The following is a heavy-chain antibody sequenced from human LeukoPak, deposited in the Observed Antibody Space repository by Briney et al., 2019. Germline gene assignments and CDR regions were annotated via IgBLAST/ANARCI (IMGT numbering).Heavy chain of an antibody. V-gene: IGHV4-39*07. D-gene: IGHD3-9*01. CDR2: IYYSGST. CDR1: GGSISSSSYY. J-gene: IGHJ5*02. Sequence: SETLSLTCSVFGGSISSSSYYWGWIRQPPGQGLEWIGTIYYSGSTYYNPSLKSRVTISVDTSKNQFSLKLSSVTAADTAVYYCASSGDILTSNWFDPWGQGTLVTVSS. CDR3: ASSGDILTSNWFDP.